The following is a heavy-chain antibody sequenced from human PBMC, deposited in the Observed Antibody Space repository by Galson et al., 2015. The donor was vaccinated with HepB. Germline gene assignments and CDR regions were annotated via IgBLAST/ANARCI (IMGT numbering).Heavy chain of an antibody. D-gene: IGHD2-2*01. J-gene: IGHJ3*02. V-gene: IGHV3-11*01. CDR2: ISSSGSTI. CDR3: ARDLGVVPAAMGAFDI. CDR1: GFTFSDYY. Sequence: LRLSCAASGFTFSDYYMSWIRQAPGKGLEWVSYISSSGSTIYYADSVKGRFTISRDNAKNSLYLQMNSLRAEDTAVYYCARDLGVVPAAMGAFDIWGQGTMVTVSS.